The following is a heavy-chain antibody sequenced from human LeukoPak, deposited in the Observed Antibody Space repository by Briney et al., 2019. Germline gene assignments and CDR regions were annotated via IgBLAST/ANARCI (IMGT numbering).Heavy chain of an antibody. CDR2: MNPNSGNT. CDR3: ARDLRYSSGWSASGVDV. D-gene: IGHD6-19*01. CDR1: GYTFTSYD. J-gene: IGHJ6*04. Sequence: ASVKVSCKASGYTFTSYDINWVRQATGQGLEWMGWMNPNSGNTGYAQKFQGRVTMTRNTSISTAYMELSSLRSEDTAVYYCARDLRYSSGWSASGVDVWGKGTTVTISS. V-gene: IGHV1-8*01.